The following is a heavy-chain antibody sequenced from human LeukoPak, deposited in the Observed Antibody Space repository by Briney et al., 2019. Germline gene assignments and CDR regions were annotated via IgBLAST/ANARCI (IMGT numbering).Heavy chain of an antibody. CDR2: INHSGST. CDR1: GGSFSGYY. CDR3: ARLPDYYDSSGYSRGPYGMDV. D-gene: IGHD3-22*01. V-gene: IGHV4-34*01. Sequence: SETLSLTCAVYGGSFSGYYWSWIRQPPGKGLEWIGEINHSGSTNYNPSLKSRVTISVDTSKNQFSLKLSSVTAADTAVYYCARLPDYYDSSGYSRGPYGMDVWGQGTTVTVSS. J-gene: IGHJ6*02.